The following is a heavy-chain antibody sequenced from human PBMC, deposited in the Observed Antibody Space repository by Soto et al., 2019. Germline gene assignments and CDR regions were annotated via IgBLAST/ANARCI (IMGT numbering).Heavy chain of an antibody. CDR2: MNPNSGNT. CDR1: GYTFTSYD. D-gene: IGHD4-17*01. J-gene: IGHJ4*02. Sequence: ASVKVSCKASGYTFTSYDINWVRQATGQGLEWMGWMNPNSGNTGYAQKFQGRVTMTRNTSISTAYMELSSLRSEDTAVYYCARGYPDYAPYPNDYWGQGTLVTVSS. CDR3: ARGYPDYAPYPNDY. V-gene: IGHV1-8*01.